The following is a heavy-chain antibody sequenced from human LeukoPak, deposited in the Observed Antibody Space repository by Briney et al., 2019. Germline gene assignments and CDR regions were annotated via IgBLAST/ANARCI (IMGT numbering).Heavy chain of an antibody. J-gene: IGHJ4*02. Sequence: GGSLRLSCAASGCTFSSYSMNWVRQAPGKGLEWVSSISSSSSYIYYADSVKGRFTISRDNAKNSLYLQMNSLRAEDTAVYYCARGSNVVVDYWGQGTLVTVSS. CDR1: GCTFSSYS. D-gene: IGHD2-21*01. CDR3: ARGSNVVVDY. CDR2: ISSSSSYI. V-gene: IGHV3-21*01.